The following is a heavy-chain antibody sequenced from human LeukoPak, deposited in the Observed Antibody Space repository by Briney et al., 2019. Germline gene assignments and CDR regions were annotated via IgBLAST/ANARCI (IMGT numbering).Heavy chain of an antibody. V-gene: IGHV4-59*12. CDR2: IYYSGST. CDR3: ARTRRMLLWFGERSGVDAFDI. J-gene: IGHJ3*02. D-gene: IGHD3-10*01. Sequence: PSETLSLTCTVSGGSISSYYWSWIRQPPGKGLEWIGYIYYSGSTNYNPPLKSRVTISVDTSKNQFSLKLSSVTAADTAMYYCARTRRMLLWFGERSGVDAFDIWGQGTMVTVSS. CDR1: GGSISSYY.